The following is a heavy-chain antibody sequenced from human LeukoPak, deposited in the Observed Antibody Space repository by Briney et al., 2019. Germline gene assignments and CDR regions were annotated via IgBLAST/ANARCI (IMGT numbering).Heavy chain of an antibody. D-gene: IGHD5-24*01. Sequence: KPGGSLRLSCAASGFTFSSYAMHWVRQAPGKGLEWVSSISTSSSYIYYADSVKGRFTISRDNAKNSLYVQMDSLRAEDTAVYYCARDRWLQSQRYFDYWGQGILVTVSS. CDR1: GFTFSSYA. J-gene: IGHJ4*02. V-gene: IGHV3-21*01. CDR2: ISTSSSYI. CDR3: ARDRWLQSQRYFDY.